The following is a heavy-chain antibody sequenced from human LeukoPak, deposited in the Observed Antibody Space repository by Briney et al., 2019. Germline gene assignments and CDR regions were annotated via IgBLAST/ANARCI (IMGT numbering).Heavy chain of an antibody. D-gene: IGHD6-25*01. CDR3: AKLSSDGGTYFDY. Sequence: PSETLSLTCTVSGGSITSTNSYWGWIRQPPGKGLEWIGTLYYSGTTYYNPSLKSRFTISVDTSKNQFSLKLSSVTAADTAVYYCAKLSSDGGTYFDYWGQGTLVTVSS. J-gene: IGHJ4*02. V-gene: IGHV4-39*01. CDR2: LYYSGTT. CDR1: GGSITSTNSY.